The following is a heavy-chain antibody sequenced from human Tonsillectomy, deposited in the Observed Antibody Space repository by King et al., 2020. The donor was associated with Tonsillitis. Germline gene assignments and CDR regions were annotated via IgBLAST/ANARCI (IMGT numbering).Heavy chain of an antibody. CDR2: INSDGTST. J-gene: IGHJ5*02. V-gene: IGHV3-74*01. CDR1: GFTFSNYL. CDR3: VRVFRGYDISFAAES. Sequence: EVQLVESGGGLVQPGGSLRLSCAASGFTFSNYLFHWVRQAPGKGLVWVARINSDGTSTGYADSVRGRFTISRDNAKNTLYLQMNSLRVEDTAVYSCVRVFRGYDISFAAESWGQGTLVTVSS. D-gene: IGHD3-22*01.